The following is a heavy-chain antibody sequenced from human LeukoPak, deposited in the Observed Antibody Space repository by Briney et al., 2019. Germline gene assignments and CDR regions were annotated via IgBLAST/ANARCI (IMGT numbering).Heavy chain of an antibody. D-gene: IGHD3-22*01. CDR2: IYYSGST. CDR1: GGSISSSSYY. Sequence: SETLSLTCTVSGGSISSSSYYWGWIRQPPGKGLEWIGSIYYSGSTYYNPSLKSRVTISVDTSKNQFSLKLSSVTAADTAVYYCARDLGGYYHDAFDIWGQGTMVTVSS. J-gene: IGHJ3*02. V-gene: IGHV4-39*07. CDR3: ARDLGGYYHDAFDI.